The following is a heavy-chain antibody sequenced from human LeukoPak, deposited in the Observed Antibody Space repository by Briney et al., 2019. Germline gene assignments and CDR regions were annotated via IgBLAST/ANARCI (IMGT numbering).Heavy chain of an antibody. V-gene: IGHV3-30*03. CDR2: FSYDGSDK. D-gene: IGHD3-10*01. Sequence: QPGGSLRLSCEASGFTFSNYDMHWVRQAPGRGLEWVAIFSYDGSDKYYADSVKGRFTISRGNSKNTLYLQLNSLRAEDTAVYYCAGGVWLRPDYWGQGTPVTVSS. CDR1: GFTFSNYD. J-gene: IGHJ4*02. CDR3: AGGVWLRPDY.